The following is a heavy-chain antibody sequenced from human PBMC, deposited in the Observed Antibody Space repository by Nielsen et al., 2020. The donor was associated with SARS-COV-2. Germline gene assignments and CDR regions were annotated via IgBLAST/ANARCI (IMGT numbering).Heavy chain of an antibody. CDR1: GGSISSSSYY. CDR2: IYYSGST. V-gene: IGHV4-39*01. D-gene: IGHD1-7*01. Sequence: SETLSLTCTVSGGSISSSSYYWGWIRQPPGKGLEWIGSIYYSGSTYYNPSLKSRVTISVDTSKNQFSLKLSSVTAADTAVYYCARIGYNWNYAGWFDPWGQGTLVTVSS. CDR3: ARIGYNWNYAGWFDP. J-gene: IGHJ5*02.